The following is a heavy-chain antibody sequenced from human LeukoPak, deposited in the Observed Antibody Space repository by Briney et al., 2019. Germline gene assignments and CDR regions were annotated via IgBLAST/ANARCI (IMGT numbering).Heavy chain of an antibody. CDR2: ISAYNGNT. V-gene: IGHV1-18*01. CDR3: ARDRGGYYLHYYFDY. CDR1: GYTFTSYG. J-gene: IGHJ4*02. Sequence: ASEKVSCKASGYTFTSYGISWVRQAPGQGLEWMGWISAYNGNTNYAQKLQGRVTMTTDTSTSTAYMELRSLRSDDTAVYYCARDRGGYYLHYYFDYWGQGTLVTVSS. D-gene: IGHD3-22*01.